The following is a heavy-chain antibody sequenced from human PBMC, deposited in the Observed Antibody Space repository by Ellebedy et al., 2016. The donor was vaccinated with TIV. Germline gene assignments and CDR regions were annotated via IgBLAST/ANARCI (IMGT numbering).Heavy chain of an antibody. D-gene: IGHD3-10*01. CDR2: IKSKTDGGTT. CDR3: TTGSSSWV. V-gene: IGHV3-15*01. CDR1: GFTFSEAW. J-gene: IGHJ4*02. Sequence: GESLKISCAASGFTFSEAWMTWVRQAPGKGLEWVGRIKSKTDGGTTDYGAPVKGRFTISRDDSKTTLYLEMNSLKTEDTAVYYCTTGSSSWVWGQGTLVTVSS.